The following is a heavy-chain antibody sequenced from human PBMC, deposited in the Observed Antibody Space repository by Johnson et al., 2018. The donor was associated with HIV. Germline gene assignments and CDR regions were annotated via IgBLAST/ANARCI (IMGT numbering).Heavy chain of an antibody. CDR1: GFTFDDYG. CDR2: INWNGGSS. V-gene: IGHV3-20*04. D-gene: IGHD6-13*01. CDR3: ARERTPAAAGTHDAFDI. J-gene: IGHJ3*02. Sequence: VESGGGVVRPGGSLRLSCAASGFTFDDYGMSWVRQAPGKGLEWVSGINWNGGSSGYADSVKGRFTISRDNAKNSLYLQMNSLRAEDTAWYYCARERTPAAAGTHDAFDIWGQGTMVTVSS.